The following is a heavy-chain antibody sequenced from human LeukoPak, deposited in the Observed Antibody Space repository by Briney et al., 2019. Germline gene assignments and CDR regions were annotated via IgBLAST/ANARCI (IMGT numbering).Heavy chain of an antibody. V-gene: IGHV1-69*13. CDR1: GYTFTSYG. CDR2: IIPIFGTA. Sequence: AASVKVSCKASGYTFTSYGISWVRQAPGQGLEWMGGIIPIFGTANYAQKFQGRVTITADESTSTAYMELSSLRSEDTAVYYCARDMVRGVIGGIFDPWGQGTLVTVSS. CDR3: ARDMVRGVIGGIFDP. J-gene: IGHJ5*02. D-gene: IGHD3-10*01.